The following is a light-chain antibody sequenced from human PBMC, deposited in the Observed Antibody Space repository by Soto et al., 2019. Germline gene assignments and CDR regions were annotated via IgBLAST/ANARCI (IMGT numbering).Light chain of an antibody. Sequence: DIVMAPSPTTLAVSLGERATINCKSSQSVLYSSNNKNYLAWYQQKPGQPPKLLIYGASTRESGVPDRFSGSGSGTDFTLTISSLQAEDVAVYYCQQYYSTPWTFGQGTKVDIK. CDR2: GAS. V-gene: IGKV4-1*01. CDR3: QQYYSTPWT. CDR1: QSVLYSSNNKNY. J-gene: IGKJ1*01.